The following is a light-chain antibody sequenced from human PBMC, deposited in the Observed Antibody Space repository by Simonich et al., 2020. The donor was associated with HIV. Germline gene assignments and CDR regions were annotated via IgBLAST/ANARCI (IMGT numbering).Light chain of an antibody. CDR3: AAWDDSLSGRV. Sequence: QSVLTQPPPASGTPGQRVTISCSGSSSNIGRNTVNWYQQLPGTAPKLLIYSNNQRPSGGPDRFSGSKAGTSASLAISGLQSEDEADYYCAAWDDSLSGRVFGGGTKLTVL. J-gene: IGLJ3*02. CDR2: SNN. CDR1: SSNIGRNT. V-gene: IGLV1-44*01.